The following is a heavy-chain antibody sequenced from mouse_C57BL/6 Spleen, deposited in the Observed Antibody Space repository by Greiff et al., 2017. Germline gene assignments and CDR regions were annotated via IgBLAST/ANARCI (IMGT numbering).Heavy chain of an antibody. CDR1: GYTFTDYY. D-gene: IGHD3-2*02. Sequence: VQLQQSGPELVKPGASVKISCKASGYTFTDYYMNWVKQSHGKSLEWIGDINPNNGGTSYNQKFKGKATLTVDKSSSTAYMELRSLTSEDSAVYYCAKTAQAPAWFAYWGQGTLVTVSA. CDR2: INPNNGGT. CDR3: AKTAQAPAWFAY. J-gene: IGHJ3*01. V-gene: IGHV1-26*01.